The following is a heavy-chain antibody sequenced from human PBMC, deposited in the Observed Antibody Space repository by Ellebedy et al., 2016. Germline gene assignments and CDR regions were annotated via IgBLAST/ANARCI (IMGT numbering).Heavy chain of an antibody. CDR2: IYPGDSDT. D-gene: IGHD5-12*01. Sequence: GESLKISXKGSGYSFTSYWIGWVRQMPGKGLEWMGIIYPGDSDTRYSPSFQGQVTISADKSISTAYLQWSSLKASDTAMYYCAIHPASGYSGNEVPFDYWGQGTLVTVSS. V-gene: IGHV5-51*01. J-gene: IGHJ4*02. CDR3: AIHPASGYSGNEVPFDY. CDR1: GYSFTSYW.